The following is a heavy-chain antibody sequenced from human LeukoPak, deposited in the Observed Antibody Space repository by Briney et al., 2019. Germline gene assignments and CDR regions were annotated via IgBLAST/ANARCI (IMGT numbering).Heavy chain of an antibody. J-gene: IGHJ4*02. Sequence: NSSGTLSLTCAVSGGSISSSNWWSWVRQPPGKGLEWIGEIYHSGSTNYNPSLKSRVSISVDKSKNQFSLKLSSVTAADTAVYYCARIWRDSSGYYSLDYWGQGTLVTVFS. CDR1: GGSISSSNW. D-gene: IGHD3-22*01. CDR2: IYHSGST. V-gene: IGHV4-4*02. CDR3: ARIWRDSSGYYSLDY.